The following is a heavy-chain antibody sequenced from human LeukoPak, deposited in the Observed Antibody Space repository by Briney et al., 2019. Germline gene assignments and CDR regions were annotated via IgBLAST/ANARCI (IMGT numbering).Heavy chain of an antibody. V-gene: IGHV4-59*11. D-gene: IGHD3-10*01. J-gene: IGHJ5*02. CDR2: IYYSGST. Sequence: SETLSLTCTVSGVSISSHYWSWIRQPPGKGLEWIGYIYYSGSTNYNPSLKSRVTISVDTSKNQFSLKLSSVTAADTAVYYCARVVSGWFDPWGQGTLVTVSS. CDR3: ARVVSGWFDP. CDR1: GVSISSHY.